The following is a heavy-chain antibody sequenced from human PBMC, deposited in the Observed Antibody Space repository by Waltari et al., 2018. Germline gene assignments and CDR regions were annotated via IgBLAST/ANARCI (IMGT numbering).Heavy chain of an antibody. Sequence: QLQLQDSGPRLVRPSETLSLICRVSGVSITSNRHYWAWIRQSPGQGLECVGTVSYSWPTHISPSLKSRVSVSRDTSKNQVSLILGSVTAADMAVYYCATYIGASVGTAAFDVWGQGTMVTVSS. CDR3: ATYIGASVGTAAFDV. CDR2: VSYSWPT. CDR1: GVSITSNRHY. V-gene: IGHV4-39*01. J-gene: IGHJ3*01. D-gene: IGHD5-12*01.